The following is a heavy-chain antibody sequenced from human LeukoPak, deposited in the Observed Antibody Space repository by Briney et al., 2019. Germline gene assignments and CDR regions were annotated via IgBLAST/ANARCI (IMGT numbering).Heavy chain of an antibody. CDR1: GFTFSSYR. V-gene: IGHV3-74*01. D-gene: IGHD2-8*01. J-gene: IGHJ3*01. Sequence: GESLRLSCAASGFTFSSYRMHWVRQAPGKGLVWVSRINSDGSSTNYADSVEGRFTISRDNAKNTLYLQMNSLRAEDTAVYYCARVQGHPPNGLDVWGQGTMVTVSS. CDR3: ARVQGHPPNGLDV. CDR2: INSDGSST.